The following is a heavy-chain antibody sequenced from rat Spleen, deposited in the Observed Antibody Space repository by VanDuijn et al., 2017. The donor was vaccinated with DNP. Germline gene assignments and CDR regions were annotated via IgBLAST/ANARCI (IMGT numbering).Heavy chain of an antibody. CDR1: GFTFSSYW. Sequence: EVQLVESGGGLVQPGKSLKLSCVASGFTFSSYWMYWIRQAPGKGLEWLSSINTDGDDTYYRDSVKGRFTISRDNAKNTQYLQMDSLRSEDTATYYCTSNPHIRTAAPFDYWGQGVMVTVSS. V-gene: IGHV5-58*01. CDR2: INTDGDDT. CDR3: TSNPHIRTAAPFDY. J-gene: IGHJ2*01. D-gene: IGHD3-8*01.